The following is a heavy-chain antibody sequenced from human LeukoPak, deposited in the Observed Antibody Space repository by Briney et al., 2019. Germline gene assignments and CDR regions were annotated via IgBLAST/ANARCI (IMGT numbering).Heavy chain of an antibody. D-gene: IGHD2-2*01. CDR2: IYHSGST. CDR1: GGSISSGGYS. CDR3: AGQNAPAYYYYGMDV. Sequence: SETLSLTCAVSGGSISSGGYSWSWIRQPPGKGLEWIGYIYHSGSTYYNPSLKSRVTISVDRSKNQFSLKLSSVTAADTAVYYCAGQNAPAYYYYGMDVWGQGTTVTVSS. J-gene: IGHJ6*02. V-gene: IGHV4-30-2*01.